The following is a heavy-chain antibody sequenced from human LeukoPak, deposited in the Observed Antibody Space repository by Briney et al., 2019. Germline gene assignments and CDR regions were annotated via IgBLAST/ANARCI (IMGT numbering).Heavy chain of an antibody. CDR1: GGSISSYY. CDR2: IYYSGST. J-gene: IGHJ5*02. V-gene: IGHV4-59*01. CDR3: ARERYYYDSSGHNWFDP. D-gene: IGHD3-22*01. Sequence: SETLSLTCTVSGGSISSYYWSWIRQPPGKGLEWIRYIYYSGSTNYNPSLKSRVTISVDTSKNQFSLKLSSVTAADTAVYYCARERYYYDSSGHNWFDPWGQGTLVTVSS.